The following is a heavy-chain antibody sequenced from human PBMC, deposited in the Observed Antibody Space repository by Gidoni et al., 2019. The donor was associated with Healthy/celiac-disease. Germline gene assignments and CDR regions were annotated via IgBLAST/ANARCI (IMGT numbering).Heavy chain of an antibody. CDR3: AKDFEYYYDSSGAIAFDI. D-gene: IGHD3-22*01. J-gene: IGHJ3*02. CDR1: GFTFSSYG. Sequence: QVQLVESGGGVVQPGRSRRLSCAAAGFTFSSYGMHWVRQAPGKGLEWVAVISYDGSNKYYADSVKGRFTISRDNSKNTLYLQMNSLRAEDTAVYYCAKDFEYYYDSSGAIAFDIWGQGTMVTVSS. V-gene: IGHV3-30*18. CDR2: ISYDGSNK.